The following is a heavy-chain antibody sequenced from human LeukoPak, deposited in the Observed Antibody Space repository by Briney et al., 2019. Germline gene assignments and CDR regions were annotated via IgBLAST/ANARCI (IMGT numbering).Heavy chain of an antibody. J-gene: IGHJ4*02. D-gene: IGHD3-10*01. CDR1: GGSISSSNW. CDR2: IYHSGST. CDR3: ARTLWFGEGFFDY. Sequence: SETLSLTCAVSGGSISSSNWWSWVRQPPGKGLEWIGSIYHSGSTYYNPSLKSRVTISVDTSKNQFSLKLSSVTAADTAVYYCARTLWFGEGFFDYWGQGTLVTVSS. V-gene: IGHV4-4*02.